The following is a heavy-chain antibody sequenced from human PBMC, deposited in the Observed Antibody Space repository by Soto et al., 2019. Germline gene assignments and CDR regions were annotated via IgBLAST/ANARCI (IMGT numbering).Heavy chain of an antibody. CDR3: AREGTYGDYVFDY. CDR2: IYYSGST. J-gene: IGHJ4*02. V-gene: IGHV4-59*01. D-gene: IGHD4-17*01. Sequence: SETLSLTCTVSGGSISSYYWSWIRQPPGKGLEWIGYIYYSGSTNYNPSLKSRVTISVDTSKNQFSLKLSSVTAADTAVYYCAREGTYGDYVFDYWGQGTLVTVSS. CDR1: GGSISSYY.